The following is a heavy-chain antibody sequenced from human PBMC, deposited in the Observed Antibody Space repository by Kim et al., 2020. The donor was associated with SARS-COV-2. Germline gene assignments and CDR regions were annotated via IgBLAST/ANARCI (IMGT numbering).Heavy chain of an antibody. Sequence: GGSLRLSCAVSGFNFNRHAMHWVRQAPGKGLEWVAVISHDEINKYYAGPVQGRFTISRDNSKNTLYLQMNSLRGEDTAVYHRAKDYCYESSGYYEGPDYWGRRTLVTVSS. CDR3: AKDYCYESSGYYEGPDY. J-gene: IGHJ4*02. CDR1: GFNFNRHA. D-gene: IGHD3-22*01. V-gene: IGHV3-30*18. CDR2: ISHDEINK.